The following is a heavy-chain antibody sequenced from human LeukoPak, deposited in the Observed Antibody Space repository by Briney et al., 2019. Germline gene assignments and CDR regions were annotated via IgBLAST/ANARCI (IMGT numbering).Heavy chain of an antibody. Sequence: SETLSLTCTVSGGSISSTIYYWAWIRQPPGKGLEWIGSIFYTGTTYYNPSLKSRVTISVDTSKNQFSLKLMSVNAADTAVYYCARGAVALYYFACWGQGTLVTVSS. CDR1: GGSISSTIYY. CDR2: IFYTGTT. V-gene: IGHV4-39*07. D-gene: IGHD6-19*01. J-gene: IGHJ4*02. CDR3: ARGAVALYYFAC.